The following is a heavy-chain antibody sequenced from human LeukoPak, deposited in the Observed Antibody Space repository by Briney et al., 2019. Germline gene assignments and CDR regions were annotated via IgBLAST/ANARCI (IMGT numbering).Heavy chain of an antibody. D-gene: IGHD2-2*01. CDR3: ARDESSTFTFDY. CDR1: GGSISSGGYY. CDR2: IYHSGST. J-gene: IGHJ4*02. Sequence: PSETLSLTCTVSGGSISSGGYYWSWIRQPPGKGLEWIGYIYHSGSTYYNPSLKSRVTISVDRSKNQFSLKLSSVTAADTAVYYCARDESSTFTFDYWGQGTLVTVSS. V-gene: IGHV4-30-2*01.